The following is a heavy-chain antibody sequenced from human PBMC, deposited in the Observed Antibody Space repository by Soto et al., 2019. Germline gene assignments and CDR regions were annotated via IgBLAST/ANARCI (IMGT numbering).Heavy chain of an antibody. CDR3: PIAVAGISYSYYGMDV. CDR1: GGSFSGYY. D-gene: IGHD6-19*01. J-gene: IGHJ6*02. V-gene: IGHV4-34*01. CDR2: IYYAGST. Sequence: SETLSLTCAVYGGSFSGYYWSWIRQPPGKGLEWIGYIYYAGSTTYNPSLKSRLSISLETSKNQFSLKLTSVTAADTAVYYCPIAVAGISYSYYGMDVWGQGTTVTVSS.